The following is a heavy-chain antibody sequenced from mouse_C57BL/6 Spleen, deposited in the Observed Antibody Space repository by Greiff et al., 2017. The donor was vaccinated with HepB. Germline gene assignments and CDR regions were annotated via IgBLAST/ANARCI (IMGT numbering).Heavy chain of an antibody. CDR2: IDPSDSYT. CDR3: AGGGYGSSDWDFDV. J-gene: IGHJ1*03. Sequence: VQLQQSGAELVKPGASVKLSCKASGYTFTSYWMQWVKQRPGQGLEWIGEIDPSDSYTNYNQKFKGKATLTVDTSSSTAYMQLSSLTSEDAAVYFCAGGGYGSSDWDFDVWGKGTTVTVSS. V-gene: IGHV1-50*01. CDR1: GYTFTSYW. D-gene: IGHD1-1*01.